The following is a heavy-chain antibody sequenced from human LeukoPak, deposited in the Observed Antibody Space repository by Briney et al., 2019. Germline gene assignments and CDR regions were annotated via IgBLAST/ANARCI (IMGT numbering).Heavy chain of an antibody. CDR1: GGSISSYY. CDR2: IYYSGST. J-gene: IGHJ4*02. V-gene: IGHV4-59*01. D-gene: IGHD3-9*01. CDR3: ARSGYYVGYYFDY. Sequence: PSETLSLTCTVSGGSISSYYWSWIRQPPGKGLEWIGYIYYSGSTNYNPSLKSRVTISVDTSKNQFSLKLSSVTAADTAVYYCARSGYYVGYYFDYWGQGTLVTVSS.